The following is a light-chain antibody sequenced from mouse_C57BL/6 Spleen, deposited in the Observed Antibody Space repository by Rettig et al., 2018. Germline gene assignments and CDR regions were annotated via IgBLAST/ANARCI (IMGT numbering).Light chain of an antibody. Sequence: DIVMTQSQKFMSTSVGDRVSITCKASQNVGTAVAWYQQKPGQSPKLLIYSASNRYTGVPDRFTGSGSGTDFTLTISNMQSEDLADYFCQQYSSYPLTFGAGTKLE. CDR2: SAS. J-gene: IGKJ5*01. CDR3: QQYSSYPLT. V-gene: IGKV6-13*01. CDR1: QNVGTA.